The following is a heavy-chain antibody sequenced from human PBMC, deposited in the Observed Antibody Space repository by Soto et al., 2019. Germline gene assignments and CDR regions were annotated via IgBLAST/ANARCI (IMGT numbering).Heavy chain of an antibody. Sequence: PGGSLRLSCAASGFTFSDFAMAWVRQAPGKGLEWVSSASGSGSGTYYADSVKGRFTISRGNSKNTLFLHMTNLRAGDTALYFCAKGRPGVAAAPDYWGQGTLVTVSS. CDR2: ASGSGSGT. CDR3: AKGRPGVAAAPDY. CDR1: GFTFSDFA. J-gene: IGHJ4*02. V-gene: IGHV3-23*01. D-gene: IGHD2-21*01.